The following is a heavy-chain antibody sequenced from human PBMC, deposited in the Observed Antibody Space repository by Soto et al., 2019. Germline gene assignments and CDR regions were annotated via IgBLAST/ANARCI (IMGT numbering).Heavy chain of an antibody. CDR3: ARGIAAAGPGGMDV. D-gene: IGHD6-13*01. Sequence: QVQLVQSGAEVKKPGASVKVSCKASGYTFTGYYMHWVRQAPGQGLEWMGWINPNSGGTNYAQKFPGWATMTRDTPISTASMELSRLRSDGTTVYYCARGIAAAGPGGMDVWGQGTTVTVSS. CDR2: INPNSGGT. J-gene: IGHJ6*02. V-gene: IGHV1-2*04. CDR1: GYTFTGYY.